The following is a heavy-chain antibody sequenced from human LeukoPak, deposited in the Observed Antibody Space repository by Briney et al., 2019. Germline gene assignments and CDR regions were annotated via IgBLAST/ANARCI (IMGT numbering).Heavy chain of an antibody. V-gene: IGHV1-2*02. D-gene: IGHD2-15*01. J-gene: IGHJ3*02. CDR2: INPNSGGT. CDR3: AREAAGDIVVVVAATMELGDAFDI. CDR1: GYTFTGYY. Sequence: GASAKVSCKASGYTFTGYYMHWVRQAPGQGLEWMGWINPNSGGTNYAQKFQGRVTMTRDTSISTAYMELSRLRSDDTAVYYCAREAAGDIVVVVAATMELGDAFDIWGQGTMVTVSS.